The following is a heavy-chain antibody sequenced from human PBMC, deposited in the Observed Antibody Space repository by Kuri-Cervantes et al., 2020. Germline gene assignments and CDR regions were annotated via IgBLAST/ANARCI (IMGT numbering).Heavy chain of an antibody. D-gene: IGHD6-19*01. CDR3: AREGSSGWYGYYYYCMDV. CDR2: ISSSGSTI. J-gene: IGHJ6*03. Sequence: GESLKISCAASGFTFSSYEMNWVRQAPGKGLEWVSYISSSGSTIYYADSVKGRFTISRDNAKNSLYLQMNSLRAEDTAVYYCAREGSSGWYGYYYYCMDVWGKGTTVTVSS. V-gene: IGHV3-48*03. CDR1: GFTFSSYE.